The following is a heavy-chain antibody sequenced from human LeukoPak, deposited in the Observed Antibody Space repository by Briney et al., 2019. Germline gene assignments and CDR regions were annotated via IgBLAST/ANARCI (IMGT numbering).Heavy chain of an antibody. V-gene: IGHV1-2*02. D-gene: IGHD6-13*01. Sequence: GASVKVSCKASGYTFTGYYMHWVRQAPGQGLEWMGWINPNSGGTNCAQKFQGRVTMTRDTSNSTAYMELGRLRSDDTAVYYCAREGIAAPETNWFDPWGQGTLVTVSS. CDR1: GYTFTGYY. CDR2: INPNSGGT. CDR3: AREGIAAPETNWFDP. J-gene: IGHJ5*02.